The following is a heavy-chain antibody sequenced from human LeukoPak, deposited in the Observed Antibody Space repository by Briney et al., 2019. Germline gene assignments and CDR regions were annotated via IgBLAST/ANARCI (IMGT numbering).Heavy chain of an antibody. V-gene: IGHV4-34*01. CDR2: INHSRST. J-gene: IGHJ4*02. Sequence: PSETLSLTCAVYGGSFSGYYWSWIRQPPGKGLEWIGEINHSRSTNYNPSPKSRVTISVDTSKNQFSLKLSSVTAADTAVYYCARILSAAGPDYWGQGTLVTVSS. CDR1: GGSFSGYY. D-gene: IGHD6-13*01. CDR3: ARILSAAGPDY.